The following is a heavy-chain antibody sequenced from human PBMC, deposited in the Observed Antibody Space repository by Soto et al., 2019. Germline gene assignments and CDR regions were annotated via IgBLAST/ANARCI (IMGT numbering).Heavy chain of an antibody. CDR1: GFTFGDYA. V-gene: IGHV3-49*05. J-gene: IGHJ4*02. CDR3: SQSLSGYYNY. CDR2: IRGEAYGGTT. D-gene: IGHD3-3*01. Sequence: EVQLVESGGGLVKPGRSLRLSCTASGFTFGDYAMSWFRQAPGKGLEWVGFIRGEAYGGTTEYAASVKVRFTISRDDSKSIAYVQMKSLKTDDTAVYYCSQSLSGYYNYWGQGTLVTVSS.